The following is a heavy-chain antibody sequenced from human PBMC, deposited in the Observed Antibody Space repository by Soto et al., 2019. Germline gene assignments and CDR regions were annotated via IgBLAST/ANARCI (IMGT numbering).Heavy chain of an antibody. Sequence: PSETLSLTCTVSGGSISSSSYYWGWIRQPPGKGLEWIGSIYYSGSTYYNPSLKSRVTISVDTPKNQFSLKLSSVTAADTAVYYCARLSFYDILTGDYYYYYGMDVWGQGTTVTVSS. CDR3: ARLSFYDILTGDYYYYYGMDV. CDR1: GGSISSSSYY. V-gene: IGHV4-39*01. J-gene: IGHJ6*02. D-gene: IGHD3-9*01. CDR2: IYYSGST.